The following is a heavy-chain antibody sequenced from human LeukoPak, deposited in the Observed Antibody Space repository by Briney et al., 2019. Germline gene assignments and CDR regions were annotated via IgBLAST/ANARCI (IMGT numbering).Heavy chain of an antibody. CDR1: GFTFSSYS. J-gene: IGHJ3*02. CDR3: AKYQTGTWTSYDSSDI. D-gene: IGHD1-7*01. Sequence: GGSLRLSCAASGFTFSSYSMNWVRQAPGKGLEWVSSISSSSSYIYYADSVKGRFTISRDNAKNSLYLQMNSLRAEGTAVYYCAKYQTGTWTSYDSSDIWGRGTLVTVSS. V-gene: IGHV3-21*01. CDR2: ISSSSSYI.